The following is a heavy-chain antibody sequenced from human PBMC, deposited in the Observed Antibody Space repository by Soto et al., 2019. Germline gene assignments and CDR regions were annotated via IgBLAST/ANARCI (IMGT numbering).Heavy chain of an antibody. D-gene: IGHD2-15*01. CDR3: ARIKLVDFFFINVDVYDMDV. V-gene: IGHV3-48*02. CDR2: ISSDSRYI. CDR1: GFTLSNYA. Sequence: GGSLRLSCAASGFTLSNYAVNWVRQAPGKGLEWVSYISSDSRYIYHGDSVKGRFTISRGNARNSVYLQMNSLRDEDTAVYYCARIKLVDFFFINVDVYDMDVWGQGTPVTVSS. J-gene: IGHJ6*02.